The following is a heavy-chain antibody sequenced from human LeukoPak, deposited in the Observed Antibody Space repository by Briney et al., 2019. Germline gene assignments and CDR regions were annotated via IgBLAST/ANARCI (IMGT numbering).Heavy chain of an antibody. D-gene: IGHD5-24*01. CDR1: GYTFTGYY. J-gene: IGHJ4*02. CDR2: INPNSGGT. CDR3: ARAVGTDGYNLWVY. Sequence: GASVKVSCKASGYTFTGYYMHWVRQAPGQGLEWMGWINPNSGGTNYAQKFQGRVTMTRDTSISTAYMELSRLRSDDTAVYYCARAVGTDGYNLWVYWGQGTLVTVSS. V-gene: IGHV1-2*02.